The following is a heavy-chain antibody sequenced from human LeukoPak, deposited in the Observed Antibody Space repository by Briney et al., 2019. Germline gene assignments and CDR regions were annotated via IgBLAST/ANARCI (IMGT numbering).Heavy chain of an antibody. J-gene: IGHJ4*02. CDR2: INPNSGGT. CDR3: ARGAHYHDSSEGYDY. Sequence: ASVKVSCKASGDTFTGYCMHWVRQAPGQGLEWMGWINPNSGGTNYAQKFQGRVTMTRDTSISTAYMELSRLRSDDTALYYCARGAHYHDSSEGYDYWGQGTLVTVSS. CDR1: GDTFTGYC. V-gene: IGHV1-2*02. D-gene: IGHD3-22*01.